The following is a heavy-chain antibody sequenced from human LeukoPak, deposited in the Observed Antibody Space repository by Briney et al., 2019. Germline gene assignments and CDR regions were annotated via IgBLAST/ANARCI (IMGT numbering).Heavy chain of an antibody. CDR2: IYYSGST. J-gene: IGHJ3*02. V-gene: IGHV4-59*11. CDR1: GGSISSHY. Sequence: SETLSLTCTVSGGSISSHYWSWIRQPPGKGLEWIGYIYYSGSTNYNPSLKSRVTISVDTSKNQFSLKLSSVTAADTAVYYCARDRALGLPNANAFDIWGQGTMVTVSS. CDR3: ARDRALGLPNANAFDI. D-gene: IGHD3-10*01.